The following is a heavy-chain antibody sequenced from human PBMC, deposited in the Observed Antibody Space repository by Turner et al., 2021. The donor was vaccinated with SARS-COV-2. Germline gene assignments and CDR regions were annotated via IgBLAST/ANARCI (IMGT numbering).Heavy chain of an antibody. V-gene: IGHV3-53*01. D-gene: IGHD3-10*01. CDR1: GFTVCSNY. J-gene: IGHJ4*02. Sequence: EVQLVESGGGLIQPGGSLRLSCAASGFTVCSNYMNWVRQAPGKGLEWVSVIYSGGSTFYADSVKGRFTISRDNSKNTLYLQMNSLRAEDTAVYYCAREAPLGVNSMAFDYWGQGTLVTVSS. CDR3: AREAPLGVNSMAFDY. CDR2: IYSGGST.